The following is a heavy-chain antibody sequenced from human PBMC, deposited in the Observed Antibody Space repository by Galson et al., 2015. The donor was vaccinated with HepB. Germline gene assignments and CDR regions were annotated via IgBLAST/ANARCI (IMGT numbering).Heavy chain of an antibody. CDR1: GYMFTTYP. V-gene: IGHV7-4-1*02. CDR3: ARGGGRGEYDTFDI. Sequence: VKVSCKASGYMFTTYPMNWVRQAPGQGLKWMGWININTGNPTYAQGFTGRFVFSLDTSVSTAYLQISSLKADETAVYYCARGGGRGEYDTFDIWGQGTMITASS. D-gene: IGHD3-16*01. CDR2: ININTGNP. J-gene: IGHJ3*02.